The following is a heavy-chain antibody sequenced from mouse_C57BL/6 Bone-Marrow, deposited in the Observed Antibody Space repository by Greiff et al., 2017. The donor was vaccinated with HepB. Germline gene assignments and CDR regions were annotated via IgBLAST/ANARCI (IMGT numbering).Heavy chain of an antibody. V-gene: IGHV7-1*01. CDR3: ARDLSTTVVAPMDY. D-gene: IGHD1-1*01. CDR2: SRNKANDYTT. J-gene: IGHJ4*01. Sequence: EVKVVESGGGLVQSGRSLRLSCATSGFTFSDFYMEWVRQAPGKGLEWIAASRNKANDYTTEYSASVKGRFIVSRDTSQSILYRQMNALRAEDTAIYHCARDLSTTVVAPMDYWGQGTSVTVSS. CDR1: GFTFSDFY.